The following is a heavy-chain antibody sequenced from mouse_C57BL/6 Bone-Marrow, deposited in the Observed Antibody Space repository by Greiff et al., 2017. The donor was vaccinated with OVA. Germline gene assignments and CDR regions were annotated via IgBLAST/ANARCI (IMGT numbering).Heavy chain of an antibody. V-gene: IGHV14-4*01. CDR3: TFYDYGFDY. J-gene: IGHJ2*01. D-gene: IGHD2-4*01. CDR1: GFNIKDDY. CDR2: IDPENGDT. Sequence: EVKLVESGAELVRPGASVKLSCTASGFNIKDDYMHWVKQRPEQGLEWIGWIDPENGDTEYASKFQGKATITADTSSNTAYLQLSSLTSEDTAVYYCTFYDYGFDYWGQGTTLTVSS.